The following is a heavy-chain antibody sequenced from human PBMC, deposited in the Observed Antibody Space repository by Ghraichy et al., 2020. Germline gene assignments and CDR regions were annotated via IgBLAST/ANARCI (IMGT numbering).Heavy chain of an antibody. V-gene: IGHV4-34*01. D-gene: IGHD2-21*02. CDR1: GGSFSGYY. Sequence: SETLSLTCAVYGGSFSGYYWSWIRQPPGKGLEWIGEINHSGSTNYNPSLKSRVTISVDTSKNQFSLKLSSVTAADTAVYYCARSHIVVVTAPPFDYWGQGTLVTVSS. J-gene: IGHJ4*02. CDR2: INHSGST. CDR3: ARSHIVVVTAPPFDY.